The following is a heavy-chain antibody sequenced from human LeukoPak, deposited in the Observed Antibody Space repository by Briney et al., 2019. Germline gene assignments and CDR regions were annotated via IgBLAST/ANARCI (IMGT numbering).Heavy chain of an antibody. J-gene: IGHJ4*02. V-gene: IGHV3-7*03. Sequence: GGPLRLFCAVSGFTFRSYWMSWFRQAPGKGREGVANINQDGSQKFSVDSVKGRFTISRDNAKNSLSLQMNSLRVEDTAVYYCARDWFDGDYDRFDYWGQGTLVTVSS. CDR1: GFTFRSYW. CDR2: INQDGSQK. D-gene: IGHD4-17*01. CDR3: ARDWFDGDYDRFDY.